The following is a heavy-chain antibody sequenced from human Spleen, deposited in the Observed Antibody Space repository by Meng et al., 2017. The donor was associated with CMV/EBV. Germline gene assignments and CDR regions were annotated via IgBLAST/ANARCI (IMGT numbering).Heavy chain of an antibody. CDR2: ISYHGSDT. V-gene: IGHV3-30*03. CDR3: ARVNYDFWNGPYYFDN. D-gene: IGHD3-3*01. CDR1: GFTLSDYY. J-gene: IGHJ4*02. Sequence: GESLKISCAASGFTLSDYYVSWIRQAPGKGLEWVAFISYHGSDTYHADSVKGRFTISRDNSKNTLYLQMNSLRDEDTAMYYCARVNYDFWNGPYYFDNWGQGTLVTVSS.